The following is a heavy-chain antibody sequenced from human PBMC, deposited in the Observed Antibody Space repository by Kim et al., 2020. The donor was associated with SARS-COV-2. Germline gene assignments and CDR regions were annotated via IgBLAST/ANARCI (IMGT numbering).Heavy chain of an antibody. J-gene: IGHJ4*02. D-gene: IGHD4-17*01. CDR1: GFSFSDST. CDR2: IRSKAKNYAT. CDR3: HGDFVAY. V-gene: IGHV3-73*01. Sequence: GGSLRLSCAASGFSFSDSTMHWVRQASGKGLEWVGRIRSKAKNYATAYAASVKGRFTISRDDSKNRAYLQMDSLKAEDTAVYFCHGDFVAYWGQGTLVTVSS.